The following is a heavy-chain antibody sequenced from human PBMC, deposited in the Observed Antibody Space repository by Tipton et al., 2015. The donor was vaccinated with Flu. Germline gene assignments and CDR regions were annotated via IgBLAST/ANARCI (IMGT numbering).Heavy chain of an antibody. J-gene: IGHJ4*02. CDR3: ASLSGGPTYDHIWGSYIDS. CDR2: ISGSGISK. CDR1: GFTFSSFA. D-gene: IGHD3-16*01. V-gene: IGHV3-23*01. Sequence: SLRLSCSASGFTFSSFAMSWVRQAPRKGLEWVSFISGSGISKYYADVVKGRFTISRDNSKNTLYLQMSSLRAEDTAVYYCASLSGGPTYDHIWGSYIDSWGQGTLVSVSS.